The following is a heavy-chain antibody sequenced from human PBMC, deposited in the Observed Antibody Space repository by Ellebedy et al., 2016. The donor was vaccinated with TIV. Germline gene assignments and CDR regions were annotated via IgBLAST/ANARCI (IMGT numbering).Heavy chain of an antibody. CDR1: GFTFSSYA. Sequence: PGGSLRLSCAASGFTFSSYAMSWVRQAPGKGLEWVSSISSSGSYLYYAASVKGRFTISRDNAKNSLYLQMNSLRAEDTAVSYCARAASGIVVVNHGGYWGQGTRVTVSS. V-gene: IGHV3-21*01. D-gene: IGHD3-22*01. CDR3: ARAASGIVVVNHGGY. CDR2: ISSSGSYL. J-gene: IGHJ4*02.